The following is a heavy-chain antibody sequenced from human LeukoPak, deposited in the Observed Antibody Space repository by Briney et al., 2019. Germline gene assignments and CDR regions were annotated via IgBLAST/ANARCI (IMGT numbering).Heavy chain of an antibody. D-gene: IGHD3-10*01. CDR1: GFTFSSYD. CDR2: ISSRASAV. V-gene: IGHV3-48*03. J-gene: IGHJ4*02. CDR3: ASSLTMVRGDY. Sequence: GGSLRLSCAASGFTFSSYDMSWVRQAPGKGLEWVSYISSRASAVYYADSVKGRFTISRDNAKNSLYLQMDSLRAEDTAVYYCASSLTMVRGDYWGQGTLVTVSS.